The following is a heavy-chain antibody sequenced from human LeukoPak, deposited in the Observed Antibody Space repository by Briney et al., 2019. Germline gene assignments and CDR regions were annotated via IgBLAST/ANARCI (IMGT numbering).Heavy chain of an antibody. Sequence: GRSLRLSCAASGFTFSSYGMHWVRQAPGRGLEWVAVKSYDGSNKYYADSVKGRFTISRDNSKNTLYLQMNSLRAKDTAVYYCATGITFGGVIVIEGYWGQGTLVTVSS. D-gene: IGHD3-16*02. J-gene: IGHJ4*02. CDR1: GFTFSSYG. CDR2: KSYDGSNK. V-gene: IGHV3-30*03. CDR3: ATGITFGGVIVIEGY.